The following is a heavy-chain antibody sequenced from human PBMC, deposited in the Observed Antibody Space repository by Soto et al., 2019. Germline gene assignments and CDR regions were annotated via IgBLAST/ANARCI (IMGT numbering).Heavy chain of an antibody. CDR3: ARDYVPLRLHYYYYGYDV. J-gene: IGHJ6*02. D-gene: IGHD4-17*01. CDR2: INGGNGDT. Sequence: QVHLVHSGAEVKKPGASVKVSCKTSGYPFTSYAIHWVRQAPGQSLEWMGWINGGNGDTKYSQKFQGRITITRDTSATTVYMELSSLRSEDTAVFYCARDYVPLRLHYYYYGYDVWGQGTPVTVSS. CDR1: GYPFTSYA. V-gene: IGHV1-3*01.